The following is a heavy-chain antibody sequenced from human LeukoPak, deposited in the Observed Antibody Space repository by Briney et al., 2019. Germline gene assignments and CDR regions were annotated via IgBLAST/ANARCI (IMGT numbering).Heavy chain of an antibody. J-gene: IGHJ3*02. Sequence: SETLSLTCTVSGGSISSYYWSWIRQPPGKRLEWIGYIYYSGSTSYNPSLKSRVTISVDTSKNQISLKLSSVTAADSAVYYCARDLGVMVRAFDIWGQGTMVTVSS. V-gene: IGHV4-59*01. CDR1: GGSISSYY. D-gene: IGHD5-18*01. CDR3: ARDLGVMVRAFDI. CDR2: IYYSGST.